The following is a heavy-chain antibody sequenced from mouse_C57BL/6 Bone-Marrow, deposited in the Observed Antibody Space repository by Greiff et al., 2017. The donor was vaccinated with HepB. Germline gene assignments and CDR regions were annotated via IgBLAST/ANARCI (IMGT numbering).Heavy chain of an antibody. V-gene: IGHV5-17*01. Sequence: EVQRVESGGGLVKPGGSLKLSCAASGFTFSDYGMHWVRQAPEKGLEWVAYISSGSSTIYYADTVKGRFPISRDNAKNTLFLQMTSLRSEDTAMYYCARPGYYGRVDYWGQGTTLTVSS. J-gene: IGHJ2*01. CDR2: ISSGSSTI. D-gene: IGHD1-1*01. CDR1: GFTFSDYG. CDR3: ARPGYYGRVDY.